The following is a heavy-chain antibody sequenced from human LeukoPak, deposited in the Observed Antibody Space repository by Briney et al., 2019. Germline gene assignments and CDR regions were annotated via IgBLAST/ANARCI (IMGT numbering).Heavy chain of an antibody. V-gene: IGHV4-39*01. CDR3: ARLIRGWYAKWDY. CDR1: GGSISSGGYY. J-gene: IGHJ4*02. Sequence: PSQTLSLTCTVSGGSISSGGYYWSWIRQPPGKGLEWIGSIYYSGSTYYNPSLKSRVTISVDTSKNQFSLKLSSVTAADTAVYYCARLIRGWYAKWDYWGQGTLVTVSS. D-gene: IGHD6-19*01. CDR2: IYYSGST.